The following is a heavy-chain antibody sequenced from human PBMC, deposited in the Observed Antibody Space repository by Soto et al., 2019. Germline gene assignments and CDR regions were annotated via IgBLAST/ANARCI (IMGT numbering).Heavy chain of an antibody. J-gene: IGHJ6*02. D-gene: IGHD3-10*01. CDR3: ATDLLWFGETGYYYYYGMDV. Sequence: EVQLVESGGGLVQPGGSLRLSCAASGFTFSSYEMNWVRQAPGKGLEWVSYISSSGSTIYYADSVKGRFTISRDNAKNSLYLQMNSLRAEDTAVYYCATDLLWFGETGYYYYYGMDVWGQGTTVTVSS. CDR1: GFTFSSYE. CDR2: ISSSGSTI. V-gene: IGHV3-48*03.